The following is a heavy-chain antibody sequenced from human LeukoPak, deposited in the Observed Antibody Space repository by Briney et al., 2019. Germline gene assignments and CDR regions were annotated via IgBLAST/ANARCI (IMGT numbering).Heavy chain of an antibody. D-gene: IGHD3-22*01. Sequence: SETLSLTCAVYGGSFSGYYWSWIRQPPGKGLEWIGEINHSGSTNYNPSLKSRVTISVDKSKNQFSLKLSSVTAADTAVYYCARHLYYDSSGVDNDAFDIWGQGTMVTVSS. J-gene: IGHJ3*02. CDR1: GGSFSGYY. CDR2: INHSGST. CDR3: ARHLYYDSSGVDNDAFDI. V-gene: IGHV4-34*01.